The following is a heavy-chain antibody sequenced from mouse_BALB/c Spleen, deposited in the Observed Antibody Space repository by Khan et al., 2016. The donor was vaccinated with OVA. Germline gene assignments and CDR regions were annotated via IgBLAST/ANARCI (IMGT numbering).Heavy chain of an antibody. CDR1: GFSLTSYG. J-gene: IGHJ1*01. Sequence: QVQLKESGPGLVAPSPSLSITCTVSGFSLTSYGVHWVRQPPGKGLEWLGVIWAGGSTTYNSALLSRLTISTDNSKSQVFLKMNGLEIDDRARYYCARLEDKWGQGTTVTVSS. CDR2: IWAGGST. V-gene: IGHV2-9*02. CDR3: ARLEDK.